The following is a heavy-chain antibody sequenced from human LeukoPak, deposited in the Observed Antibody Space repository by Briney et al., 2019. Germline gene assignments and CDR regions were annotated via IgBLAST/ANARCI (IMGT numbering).Heavy chain of an antibody. D-gene: IGHD2-15*01. CDR1: GYTFTGYY. Sequence: ASVKVSCKASGYTFTGYYMHWVRQAPGQGLEWMGWINPNSGGTNYAQKFQGRVTMTRDTSISTAYMELSRLRSDDTAVYYCAREDYCSGGSCYSGWFDPWGQGTLVTVSS. J-gene: IGHJ5*02. CDR2: INPNSGGT. V-gene: IGHV1-2*02. CDR3: AREDYCSGGSCYSGWFDP.